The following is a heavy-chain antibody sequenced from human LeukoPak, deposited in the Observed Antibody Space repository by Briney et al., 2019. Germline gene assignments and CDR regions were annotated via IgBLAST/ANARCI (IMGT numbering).Heavy chain of an antibody. V-gene: IGHV3-30-3*01. Sequence: GGSLRLSCAASGFTFSSYAMHWVRQAPGKGLEGVAVISYDGSNKYYADSVKGRFTISRDNSKNTLYLQMNSLRAEDTAVYCCARDVGSYAFDYWGQGTLVTVSS. CDR1: GFTFSSYA. CDR3: ARDVGSYAFDY. J-gene: IGHJ4*02. CDR2: ISYDGSNK. D-gene: IGHD5-18*01.